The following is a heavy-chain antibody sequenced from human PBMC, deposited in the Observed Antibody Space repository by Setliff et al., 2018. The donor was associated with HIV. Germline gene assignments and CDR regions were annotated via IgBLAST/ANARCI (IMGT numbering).Heavy chain of an antibody. Sequence: SETLSLTCTVSGYSISSGYYWGWIRQPPGKGLEGIGSIYHSGSTYYNPSLKSRVTISVDASKNQFSLKLTSVTAADTAVYFCARVPFGVHRYYFDPWGQGKLVTVSS. CDR3: ARVPFGVHRYYFDP. CDR2: IYHSGST. J-gene: IGHJ4*02. CDR1: GYSISSGYY. D-gene: IGHD3-16*01. V-gene: IGHV4-38-2*02.